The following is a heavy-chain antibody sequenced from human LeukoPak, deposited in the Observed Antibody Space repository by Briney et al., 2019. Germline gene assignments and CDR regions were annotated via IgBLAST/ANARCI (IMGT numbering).Heavy chain of an antibody. V-gene: IGHV3-11*01. CDR2: ISSSGSTI. D-gene: IGHD6-19*01. CDR3: ARVRAQNYLYSSGWDKYYNWFDP. Sequence: GGSLRLSCAASGFTFSDYYMSWIRQAPGKGLEWGSYISSSGSTIYYADSVKSRFTISRDNAKNSLYLQMNSLRAEDTAVYYCARVRAQNYLYSSGWDKYYNWFDPWGQGTLVTVSS. CDR1: GFTFSDYY. J-gene: IGHJ5*02.